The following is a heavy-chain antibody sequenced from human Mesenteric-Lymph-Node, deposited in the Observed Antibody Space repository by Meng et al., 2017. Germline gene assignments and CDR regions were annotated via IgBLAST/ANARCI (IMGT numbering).Heavy chain of an antibody. D-gene: IGHD2-21*02. CDR2: ISSSSSYI. Sequence: LSLTCAASGFTFSSYSMNWVRQAPGKGLEWVSSISSSSSYIYYADSVKGRFTISRDNAKNSLYLQMNSLRAEDTAVYYCARSRGGDLYGMDVWGQGTTVTVSS. CDR1: GFTFSSYS. CDR3: ARSRGGDLYGMDV. J-gene: IGHJ6*02. V-gene: IGHV3-21*01.